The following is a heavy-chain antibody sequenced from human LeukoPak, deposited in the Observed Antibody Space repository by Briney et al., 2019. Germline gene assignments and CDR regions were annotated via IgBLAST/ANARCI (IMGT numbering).Heavy chain of an antibody. CDR1: GGSISSYY. CDR3: ARDSSHFD. J-gene: IGHJ4*02. Sequence: SETLSLTCTVSGGSISSYYWSWIRQPAGKGLEWIGRIYSSGSTDYNPSLKSRVTMSVGTSKNQFSLNLSSVTAADTAVYFCARDSSHFDWGQGTLVTVSS. V-gene: IGHV4-4*07. CDR2: IYSSGST. D-gene: IGHD3-3*02.